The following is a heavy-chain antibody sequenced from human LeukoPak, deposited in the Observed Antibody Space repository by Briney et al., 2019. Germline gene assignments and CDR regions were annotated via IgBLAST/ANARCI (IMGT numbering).Heavy chain of an antibody. Sequence: KSGGSLRLSCAASGFTFSIYTMNWVRQAPGKGLEWVSSIDSSISYIYYADSVKGRFTISRDNAKNSLHLQMNSLRAEDTAVYYCAREGGYSHALSWGQGTLVTVSS. CDR3: AREGGYSHALS. J-gene: IGHJ4*02. D-gene: IGHD5-18*01. CDR1: GFTFSIYT. CDR2: IDSSISYI. V-gene: IGHV3-21*04.